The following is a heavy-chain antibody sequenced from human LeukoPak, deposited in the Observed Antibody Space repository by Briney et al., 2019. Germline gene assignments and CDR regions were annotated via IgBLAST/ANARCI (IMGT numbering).Heavy chain of an antibody. CDR2: ISSSGGST. D-gene: IGHD1-26*01. CDR3: AGIVGAIQGFIDY. J-gene: IGHJ4*02. V-gene: IGHV3-11*01. CDR1: GFTFSDYH. Sequence: GGSLRLSCAASGFTFSDYHMSWIRQAPGKGLEWVSYISSSGGSTYYADSVKGRSTISRDNAKNSLYLQMNSLRAEDTAVYYCAGIVGAIQGFIDYWGQGTLVTVSS.